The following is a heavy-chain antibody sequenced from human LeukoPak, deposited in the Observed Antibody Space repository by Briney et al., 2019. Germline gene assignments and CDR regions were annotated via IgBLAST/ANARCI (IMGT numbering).Heavy chain of an antibody. CDR3: ARERHRKRSGYLLDY. CDR2: INPNSGGT. V-gene: IGHV1-2*02. CDR1: GYTFTGYY. D-gene: IGHD3-22*01. J-gene: IGHJ4*02. Sequence: ASVKVSCKASGYTFTGYYMHWVRQAPGQGLEWMGWINPNSGGTNYAQKFQGRVTMTRDTSISTAYMELSRLRSDDTAVYYCARERHRKRSGYLLDYWGQGTLVTVSS.